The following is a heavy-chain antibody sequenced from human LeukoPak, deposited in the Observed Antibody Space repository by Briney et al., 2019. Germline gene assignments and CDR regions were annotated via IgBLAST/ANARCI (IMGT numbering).Heavy chain of an antibody. CDR1: GFSVSSNY. CDR3: ARRGEQWLVRRRRSYFDY. CDR2: IYYSGST. D-gene: IGHD6-19*01. Sequence: SGGSLRLSCAASGFSVSSNYMSWVRQAPGKGLEWIGSIYYSGSTYYNPSLKSRVTISVDTSKNQFSLKLSSVTAADTAVYYCARRGEQWLVRRRRSYFDYWGQGTLVTVSS. J-gene: IGHJ4*02. V-gene: IGHV4-39*01.